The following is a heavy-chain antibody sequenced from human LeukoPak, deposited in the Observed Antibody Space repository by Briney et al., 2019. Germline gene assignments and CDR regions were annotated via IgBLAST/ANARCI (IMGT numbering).Heavy chain of an antibody. Sequence: SETLSLTCTVSGGSISSYYWSWIRQPAGKGLEWIGRIYTSGSTNYNPSLKSRVTMSVDTSKNQFSLRLSSVTAADTAVYYCARMTYYYEHFDLWGRGTLVTVSS. CDR3: ARMTYYYEHFDL. J-gene: IGHJ2*01. CDR1: GGSISSYY. V-gene: IGHV4-4*07. CDR2: IYTSGST. D-gene: IGHD3-22*01.